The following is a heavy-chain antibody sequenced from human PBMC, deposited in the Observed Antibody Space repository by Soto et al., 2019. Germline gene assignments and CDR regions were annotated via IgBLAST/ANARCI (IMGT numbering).Heavy chain of an antibody. Sequence: SETLSLTCSVSGGSVSSGSYYWSWIRQPPGKGLERNGYIYFSGATNYNPSLESRVTISVDKSMNQFSLKLNSVTAGDTAVYYCAREKRIVVVPHGIDIWGQGTTVTVSS. CDR3: AREKRIVVVPHGIDI. V-gene: IGHV4-61*01. J-gene: IGHJ6*02. D-gene: IGHD2-21*01. CDR2: IYFSGAT. CDR1: GGSVSSGSYY.